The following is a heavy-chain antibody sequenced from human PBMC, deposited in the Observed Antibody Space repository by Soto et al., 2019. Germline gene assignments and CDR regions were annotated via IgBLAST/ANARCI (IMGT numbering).Heavy chain of an antibody. D-gene: IGHD2-15*01. CDR2: ISSSGST. J-gene: IGHJ3*02. Sequence: SETLSLTCTVSGGSITSFFWSWIRQPSGKGLEWIAYISSSGSTNYNPSLKSRVTISLDTSKNQFSLRSISGTAADTAVYYCARLAPRDGDPKAVRAFDIWGQGTXVTVSS. CDR3: ARLAPRDGDPKAVRAFDI. CDR1: GGSITSFF. V-gene: IGHV4-59*01.